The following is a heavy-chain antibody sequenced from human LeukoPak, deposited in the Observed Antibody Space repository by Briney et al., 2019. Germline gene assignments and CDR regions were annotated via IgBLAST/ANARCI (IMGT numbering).Heavy chain of an antibody. CDR2: INHSGST. V-gene: IGHV4-34*01. D-gene: IGHD2-2*01. Sequence: SETLSLTCAVYGGSFSGYYWSWIRQPPGKGLEWIGEINHSGSTNYNPSLKSRVTISVDTSKNQFSLKLSSVTAADTAVYYCARDRGNIVVVPAAGFDYWGQGTLVTVSS. J-gene: IGHJ4*02. CDR3: ARDRGNIVVVPAAGFDY. CDR1: GGSFSGYY.